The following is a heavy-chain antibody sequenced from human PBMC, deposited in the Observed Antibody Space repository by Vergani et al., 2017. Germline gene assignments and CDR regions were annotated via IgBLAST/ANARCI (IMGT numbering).Heavy chain of an antibody. Sequence: EVQLVESGGGLVQPGGSLRLSCAASGFTFSSYSMNWVRQAPGKGLEWVSYISSSSSTIYYADSVKGRFTISRDNAKNSLYLQMNSLRAEDTAVYYCARDSNKEIPNGIWGQGSLVTVTS. CDR1: GFTFSSYS. CDR3: ARDSNKEIPNGI. CDR2: ISSSSSTI. D-gene: IGHD2-8*01. V-gene: IGHV3-48*01. J-gene: IGHJ1*01.